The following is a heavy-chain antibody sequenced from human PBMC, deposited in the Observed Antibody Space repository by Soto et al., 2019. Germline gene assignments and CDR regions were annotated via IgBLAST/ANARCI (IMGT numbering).Heavy chain of an antibody. J-gene: IGHJ3*02. V-gene: IGHV4-59*08. CDR2: IYYSGST. CDR1: GGSISSYY. CDR3: ARLTPHQNIWGSYRYQGVAFDI. Sequence: KPSETLSLTCTVSGGSISSYYWSWIRQPPGKGLEWIGYIYYSGSTNYNPSLKSRVTISVDTSKNQFSLKLSSVTAADTAMYYCARLTPHQNIWGSYRYQGVAFDIWGQGTMVTVS. D-gene: IGHD3-16*02.